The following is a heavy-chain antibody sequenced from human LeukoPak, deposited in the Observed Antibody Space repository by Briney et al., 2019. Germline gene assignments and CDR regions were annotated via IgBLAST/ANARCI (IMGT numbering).Heavy chain of an antibody. V-gene: IGHV4-34*01. Sequence: SETLSLTCAVYGGSFSGYYWSWIRQPPGKGLEWIGEINHSGSTNYNPSLKSRVTISVDTSKNQFSLKLSSVTAADTAVYYCARGHPKTWFDPWGQGTLVTVSS. J-gene: IGHJ5*02. CDR1: GGSFSGYY. CDR3: ARGHPKTWFDP. CDR2: INHSGST.